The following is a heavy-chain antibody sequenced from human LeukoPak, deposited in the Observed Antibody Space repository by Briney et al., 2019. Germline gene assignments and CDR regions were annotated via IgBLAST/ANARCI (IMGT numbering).Heavy chain of an antibody. D-gene: IGHD4-17*01. CDR1: GYTFTIYG. V-gene: IGHV1-18*04. J-gene: IGHJ4*02. CDR3: ARNDYGDYVFDY. CDR2: ISAYNGNT. Sequence: ASVKVSCKASGYTFTIYGISWVRQAPGQGLEWMGWISAYNGNTNYAQKLQGRVTMTTDTSTSTAYMELRSLRSDDTAVYYCARNDYGDYVFDYWGQGTLVTVSS.